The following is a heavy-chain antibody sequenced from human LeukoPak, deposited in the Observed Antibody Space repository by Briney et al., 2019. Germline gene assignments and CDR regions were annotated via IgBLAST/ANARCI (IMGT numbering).Heavy chain of an antibody. D-gene: IGHD3-10*01. CDR3: ASFSWGSGSYNQEAIWSWFDP. V-gene: IGHV4-59*08. CDR2: INYSGNT. CDR1: GGSISAYY. Sequence: SETLSLTCTVTGGSISAYYWSWIRQPPGKGLEWIGYINYSGNTNYNPSLKSRVTISVDTSKNQFSLKLSSVTAADTAVYYCASFSWGSGSYNQEAIWSWFDPWGQGTLVIVSS. J-gene: IGHJ5*02.